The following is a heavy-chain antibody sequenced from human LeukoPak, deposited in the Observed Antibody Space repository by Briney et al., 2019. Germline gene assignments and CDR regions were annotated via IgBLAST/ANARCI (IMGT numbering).Heavy chain of an antibody. CDR1: GFSLSTSGM. Sequence: ESGPTLVNPTQTLTLTCTFSGFSLSTSGMCVSWIRQPPGKGLEWIGEINHSGSTNYNPSLKSRVTISVDTSKNQFSLKLSSVTAADTAVYYCARLNRGYCSSTSCYIWGGSWFDPWGQGTLVTVSS. D-gene: IGHD2-2*02. V-gene: IGHV4-39*07. CDR3: ARLNRGYCSSTSCYIWGGSWFDP. CDR2: INHSGST. J-gene: IGHJ5*02.